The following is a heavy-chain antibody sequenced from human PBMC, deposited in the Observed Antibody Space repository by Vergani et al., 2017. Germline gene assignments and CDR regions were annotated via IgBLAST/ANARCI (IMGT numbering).Heavy chain of an antibody. V-gene: IGHV4-39*07. D-gene: IGHD3-22*01. J-gene: IGHJ4*02. CDR2: IYYSGST. CDR3: ARARITMIVVAYGYYFYY. CDR1: GGSISSSSYY. Sequence: QLQLQESGPGLVKPSETLSLTCTVSGGSISSSSYYWGWIRQPPGKGLEWIGSIYYSGSTYYNPSLKSRVTISVDTSKNQFSLKLSSVTAADTAVYYCARARITMIVVAYGYYFYYWGQGTLVTVSS.